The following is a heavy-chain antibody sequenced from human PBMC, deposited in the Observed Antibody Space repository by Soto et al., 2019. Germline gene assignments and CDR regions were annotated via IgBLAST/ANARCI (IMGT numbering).Heavy chain of an antibody. J-gene: IGHJ6*02. CDR3: ARNRAWDYGGNLNYYYGMDV. V-gene: IGHV3-53*04. CDR2: IYSGGST. Sequence: PGGSLRLSCAASGFTVSSNYMSWVRQAPGKGLEWVSVIYSGGSTYYADSVKGRFTISRHNSKNTLYLQMNSLRAEDTAVYYCARNRAWDYGGNLNYYYGMDVWGQGTTVTVSS. D-gene: IGHD4-17*01. CDR1: GFTVSSNY.